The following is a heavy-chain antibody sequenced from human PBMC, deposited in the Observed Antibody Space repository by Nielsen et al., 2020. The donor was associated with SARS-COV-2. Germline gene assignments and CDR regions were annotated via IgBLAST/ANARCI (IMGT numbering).Heavy chain of an antibody. CDR2: ISYDGSNK. Sequence: GESLKISCAASGFTFSSYGMHWVRQAPGKGLEWVAVISYDGSNKYYADSVKGRFTISRDNSKNTLYLQMNSLRAEDTAVYYCARGHSSGWDRFDYFDYWGQGTLVTVSS. V-gene: IGHV3-30*03. CDR1: GFTFSSYG. J-gene: IGHJ4*02. CDR3: ARGHSSGWDRFDYFDY. D-gene: IGHD6-19*01.